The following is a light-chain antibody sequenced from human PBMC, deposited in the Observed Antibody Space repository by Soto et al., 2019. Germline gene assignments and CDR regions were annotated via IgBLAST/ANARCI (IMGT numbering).Light chain of an antibody. CDR2: AAS. CDR3: QQSYSSPPT. J-gene: IGKJ1*01. V-gene: IGKV1-39*01. CDR1: QSISNH. Sequence: DIHLTQSPSSLSSSVLDRFIITCRASQSISNHLNWYQQKPGKAPKLLIFAASSLQSGVPSRFSGSRSGPDFTLTISSLQPEDFATYYCQQSYSSPPTFGQGTKVDIK.